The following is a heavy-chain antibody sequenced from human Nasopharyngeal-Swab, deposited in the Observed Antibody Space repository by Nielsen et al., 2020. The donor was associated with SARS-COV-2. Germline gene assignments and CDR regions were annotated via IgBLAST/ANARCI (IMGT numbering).Heavy chain of an antibody. V-gene: IGHV3-49*03. Sequence: SLKISCIGSGFIFSDYAVSWFRQPPGKGLEWVGFIRREVYGGTSEYAASVKGRFTMSRDESKGVAYIQMNSLRVEDTAVYFCTLEAVTSRYYYYALDVWGQGTTVSVSS. J-gene: IGHJ6*02. CDR1: GFIFSDYA. CDR3: TLEAVTSRYYYYALDV. CDR2: IRREVYGGTS. D-gene: IGHD3-9*01.